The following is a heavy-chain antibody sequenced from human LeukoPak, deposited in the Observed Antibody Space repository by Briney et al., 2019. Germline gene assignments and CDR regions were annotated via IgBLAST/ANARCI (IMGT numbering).Heavy chain of an antibody. CDR2: ISTYIGHT. CDR3: ARDPIVVVTAISSLRFDS. D-gene: IGHD2-21*02. V-gene: IGHV1-18*01. CDR1: GYTFSSFG. Sequence: SVNVSCKASGYTFSSFGISWVRQAPGQGLEWMGWISTYIGHTNCSQKFQGRVTLTTDTSTSTAYMELRSLTSDDTAVYYCARDPIVVVTAISSLRFDSWGQGTLVTVSS. J-gene: IGHJ4*02.